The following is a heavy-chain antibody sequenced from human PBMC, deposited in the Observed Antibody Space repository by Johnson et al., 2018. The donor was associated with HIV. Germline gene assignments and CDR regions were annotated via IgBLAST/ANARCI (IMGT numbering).Heavy chain of an antibody. CDR1: GFTFDDYG. Sequence: EVQLVESGGGVVRPGGSLRLSCAASGFTFDDYGINWVRQAPGKGLEWVSGINWNGGSTGYADSVKGRFTISRDNAKNSLYLQMNSLRAEDTALYYCATVVTADLTHGTRGAFDIWGQGTMVTVSS. V-gene: IGHV3-20*04. D-gene: IGHD4-23*01. CDR2: INWNGGST. CDR3: ATVVTADLTHGTRGAFDI. J-gene: IGHJ3*02.